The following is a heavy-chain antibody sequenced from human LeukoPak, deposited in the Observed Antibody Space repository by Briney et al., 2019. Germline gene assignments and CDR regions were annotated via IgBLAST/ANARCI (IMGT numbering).Heavy chain of an antibody. Sequence: GGSVKVSCKASGYTFTSYYMHWVRQAPGQGLEWMGMIYPRDGSTNYAQKFQGRVTITADESTSTAYMELSSLRSEDTAVYYCARDGDAFDIWGQGTMVTVSS. CDR2: IYPRDGST. V-gene: IGHV1-46*01. J-gene: IGHJ3*02. CDR1: GYTFTSYY. CDR3: ARDGDAFDI.